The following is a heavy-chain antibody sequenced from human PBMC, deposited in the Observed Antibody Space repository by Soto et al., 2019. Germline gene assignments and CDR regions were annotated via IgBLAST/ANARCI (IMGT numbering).Heavy chain of an antibody. CDR3: AATGGHYFGLDV. Sequence: QVQLLQSGGEVKKPGASVKVSCNSSDHTFTYYGINWVRRGPGQGLVWMGRISGYNGNTRYAQKFQDRVTMSADTSTRTAYMEMRSLTSGDTAVYFCAATGGHYFGLDVWGQGTTVTVSS. J-gene: IGHJ6*02. CDR1: DHTFTYYG. V-gene: IGHV1-18*01. CDR2: ISGYNGNT. D-gene: IGHD2-8*02.